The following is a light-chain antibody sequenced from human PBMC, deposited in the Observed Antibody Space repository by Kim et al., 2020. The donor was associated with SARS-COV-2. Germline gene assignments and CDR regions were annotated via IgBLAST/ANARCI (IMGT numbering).Light chain of an antibody. V-gene: IGLV1-40*01. J-gene: IGLJ1*01. CDR2: DSN. CDR3: QSYDTSLGGYV. CDR1: SSNIWAGYN. Sequence: QRVTISCTGSSSNIWAGYNVHWYQELPGAAPKLLIYDSNKRPSGVPDRFSGSKSGTSASLAITGLQAEDEADYYCQSYDTSLGGYVFGTGTKVTVL.